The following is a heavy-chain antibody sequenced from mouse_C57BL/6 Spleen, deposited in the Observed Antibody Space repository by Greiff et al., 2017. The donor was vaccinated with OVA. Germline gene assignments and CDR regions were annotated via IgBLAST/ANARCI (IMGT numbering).Heavy chain of an antibody. D-gene: IGHD2-4*01. V-gene: IGHV5-17*01. Sequence: EVQVVESGGGLVKPGGSLKLSCAASGFTFSDYGMHWVRQAPEKGLEWVAYISSGSSTIYYADTVKGRFTISRDNAKNTLFLQMTSLRSEDTAMYYCARPNYDYGWFAYWGQGTLVTVSA. CDR3: ARPNYDYGWFAY. CDR2: ISSGSSTI. J-gene: IGHJ3*01. CDR1: GFTFSDYG.